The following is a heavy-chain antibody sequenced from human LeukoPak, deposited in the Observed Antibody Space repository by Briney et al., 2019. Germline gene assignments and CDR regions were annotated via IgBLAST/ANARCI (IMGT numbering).Heavy chain of an antibody. J-gene: IGHJ3*02. V-gene: IGHV4-59*01. D-gene: IGHD4-17*01. CDR3: ARDPHYGDILNDPFDM. CDR2: INYSGNT. CDR1: GGSISRYY. Sequence: PSETLSLTCTVSGGSISRYYWSWIRQPPGKGLEWIGYINYSGNTNYNPSLKNRVTISVDTSKNQFSLKLRSVTAADTAVYYCARDPHYGDILNDPFDMWGQGTMVTVSS.